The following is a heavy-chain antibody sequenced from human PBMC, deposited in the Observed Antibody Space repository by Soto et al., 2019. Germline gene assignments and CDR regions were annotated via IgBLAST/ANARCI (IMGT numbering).Heavy chain of an antibody. Sequence: EVQLVESGGGLVQPGGSLGLSCAASGFTFSSYAMHWVRQAPGKGLEYVSAISSNGGSTYYANSVKGRFTISRDNSKNTLYLQMGSLRAEDMAVYYCARQGSGSYYFDYWGQGTLVTVSS. CDR1: GFTFSSYA. CDR2: ISSNGGST. D-gene: IGHD2-15*01. CDR3: ARQGSGSYYFDY. J-gene: IGHJ4*02. V-gene: IGHV3-64*01.